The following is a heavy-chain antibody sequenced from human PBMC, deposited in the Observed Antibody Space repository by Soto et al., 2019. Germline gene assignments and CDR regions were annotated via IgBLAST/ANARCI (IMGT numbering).Heavy chain of an antibody. CDR3: ATSGIVGVPAAGPGGY. D-gene: IGHD2-2*01. CDR2: ISGSGGST. J-gene: IGHJ4*02. V-gene: IGHV3-23*01. Sequence: GGSLRLSCAASGFTFSRYAMNWVRQAPGKGLEWVSAISGSGGSTYYADSVKGRFTISRDNSKNTVNLQMNSLRAEDTAVYYCATSGIVGVPAAGPGGYRGQGT. CDR1: GFTFSRYA.